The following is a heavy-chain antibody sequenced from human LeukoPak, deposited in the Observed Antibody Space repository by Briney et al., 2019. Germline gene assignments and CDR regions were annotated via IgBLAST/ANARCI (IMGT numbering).Heavy chain of an antibody. D-gene: IGHD3-9*01. V-gene: IGHV4-39*07. CDR2: IYYSGST. Sequence: TSETLSLTCAVSGGSISSNSYYWGWIRQPPGKGLEWIGSIYYSGSTYYNPSLKSRVTISVDTSKNQFSLKLSSATAADTAVYYCARRYYDILTGLLGYYYMDVWGKGTTVTISS. CDR1: GGSISSNSYY. J-gene: IGHJ6*03. CDR3: ARRYYDILTGLLGYYYMDV.